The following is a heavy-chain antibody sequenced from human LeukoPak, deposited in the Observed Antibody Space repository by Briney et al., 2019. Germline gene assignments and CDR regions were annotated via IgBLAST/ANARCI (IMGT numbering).Heavy chain of an antibody. V-gene: IGHV4-34*01. CDR1: GGSFSGYY. D-gene: IGHD1-26*01. CDR3: ARGGNYWPQWWFDP. J-gene: IGHJ5*02. CDR2: INHSGST. Sequence: MASETLSLTCAVYGGSFSGYYWSWIRQPPGKGLEWIGEINHSGSTNYNPSLKSRVTMSLDASKNQFSLELNSVTPADTAVYYCARGGNYWPQWWFDPWGRGTLVSVSS.